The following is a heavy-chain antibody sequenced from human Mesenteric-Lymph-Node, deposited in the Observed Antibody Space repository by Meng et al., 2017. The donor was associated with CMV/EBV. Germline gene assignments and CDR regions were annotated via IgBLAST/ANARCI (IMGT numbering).Heavy chain of an antibody. CDR3: SRRYCSSTSCTIDY. J-gene: IGHJ4*02. V-gene: IGHV3-48*03. Sequence: GESLKISCAASGFTFRSYEINWVRQAPGKGLEWGSYISSSGSTIYYADSVKGRFTISRDNAKNSLYLQMNSLRAEDTAVYYCSRRYCSSTSCTIDYWGQGTLVTVSS. CDR2: ISSSGSTI. D-gene: IGHD2-2*01. CDR1: GFTFRSYE.